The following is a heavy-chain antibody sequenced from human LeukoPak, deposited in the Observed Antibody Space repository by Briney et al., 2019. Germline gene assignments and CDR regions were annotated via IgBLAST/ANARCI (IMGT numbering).Heavy chain of an antibody. CDR1: GFTFSDYY. Sequence: GGSLRLSCAASGFTFSDYYMSWIRQAPGKGLEWVSYISSSGSTIYYADSVKGRFTISRDNAKNSLYLQMNSLRAEDTAVYYCAMEHSGSYYYFDYWGQGTLVTVSS. D-gene: IGHD1-26*01. CDR3: AMEHSGSYYYFDY. V-gene: IGHV3-11*04. CDR2: ISSSGSTI. J-gene: IGHJ4*02.